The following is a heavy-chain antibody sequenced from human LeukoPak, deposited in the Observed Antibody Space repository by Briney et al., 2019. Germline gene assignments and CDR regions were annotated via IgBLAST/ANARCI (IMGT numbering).Heavy chain of an antibody. Sequence: PGGSLTLSCAASGLTFSNYDMNWVRQAPGKGLEWVSSVSGSGDDTYYADSVKGRFIISRDNSKTTMYLQMNSLRADDTAVYYCAKSFNNPTVAIRVRGVIPYFDPWGQGSLVTVSS. J-gene: IGHJ4*02. D-gene: IGHD3-10*01. CDR1: GLTFSNYD. V-gene: IGHV3-23*01. CDR2: VSGSGDDT. CDR3: AKSFNNPTVAIRVRGVIPYFDP.